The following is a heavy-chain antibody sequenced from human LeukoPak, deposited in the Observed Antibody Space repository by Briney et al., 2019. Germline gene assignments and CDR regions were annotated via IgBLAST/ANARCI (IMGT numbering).Heavy chain of an antibody. J-gene: IGHJ4*02. V-gene: IGHV4-59*08. CDR2: IYYSGST. CDR1: GGSFSGYY. D-gene: IGHD4-11*01. CDR3: ARHGSASYSNYVFDY. Sequence: PSETLSLTCAVYGGSFSGYYWSWIRQPPGKGLEWIGYIYYSGSTNYNPSLKSRVTISVDTSKNQFSLKLSSVTAADTAVYYCARHGSASYSNYVFDYWGQGTLVTVSS.